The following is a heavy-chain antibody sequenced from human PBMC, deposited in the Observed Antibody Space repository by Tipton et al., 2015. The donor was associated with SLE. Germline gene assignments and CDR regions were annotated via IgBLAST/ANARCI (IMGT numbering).Heavy chain of an antibody. J-gene: IGHJ4*02. V-gene: IGHV4-61*09. D-gene: IGHD6-6*01. CDR3: ARDGGIAARPMDY. Sequence: TLSLTCTVSGGSISSGSYYWSWIRQPAGKGLEWIGYIYTSGSTYYNPSLKSRVTISVDTSKNQFSLKLSSVTAADTAVYYCARDGGIAARPMDYWGQGTLVTVSS. CDR1: GGSISSGSYY. CDR2: IYTSGST.